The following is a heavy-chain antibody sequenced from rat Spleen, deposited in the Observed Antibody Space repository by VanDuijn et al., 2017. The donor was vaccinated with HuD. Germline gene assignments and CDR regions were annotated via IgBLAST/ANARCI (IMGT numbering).Heavy chain of an antibody. CDR3: ATEGRFAY. D-gene: IGHD1-11*01. J-gene: IGHJ3*01. Sequence: EVQLVESDGGLVQPGRSLKLSCVASGFTFKNYWMTWIRQAPGKGLEWVASITNSAGSTYYPDSVKGRFTISRDDSKSSIYLQMNNLKAEDTAIYYCATEGRFAYWGQGTLVTVSS. V-gene: IGHV5-31*01. CDR2: ITNSAGST. CDR1: GFTFKNYW.